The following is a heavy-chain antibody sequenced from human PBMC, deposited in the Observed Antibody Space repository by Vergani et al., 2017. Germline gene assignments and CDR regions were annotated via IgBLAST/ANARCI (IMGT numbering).Heavy chain of an antibody. CDR2: INSDGSST. J-gene: IGHJ4*02. CDR1: GFTFSSYW. CDR3: ASDQPGIAVAFDY. Sequence: EVQLVESGGGLVQPGGSLRLSCAASGFTFSSYWMHWVRQAPGKGLVWVSRINSDGSSTSYADSVKGRFTISRDNAKTTLYLQMNSRRAEDTAVYYWASDQPGIAVAFDYWGQGTLVTVSS. D-gene: IGHD6-19*01. V-gene: IGHV3-74*01.